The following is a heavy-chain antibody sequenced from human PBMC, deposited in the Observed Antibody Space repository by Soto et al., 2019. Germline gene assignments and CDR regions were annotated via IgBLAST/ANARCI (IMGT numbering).Heavy chain of an antibody. CDR3: ASGELGYYYGMDV. CDR2: IYYSGST. Sequence: QLQLQESGPGLVKPSETLSLTCTVSGGSISSSSYYWGWIRQPPGKGLEWIGSIYYSGSTYYNPSLKSRVTISVDTSKNQFSLKLSSVTAADTAVYYCASGELGYYYGMDVWGQGTTVTVSS. D-gene: IGHD7-27*01. V-gene: IGHV4-39*01. J-gene: IGHJ6*02. CDR1: GGSISSSSYY.